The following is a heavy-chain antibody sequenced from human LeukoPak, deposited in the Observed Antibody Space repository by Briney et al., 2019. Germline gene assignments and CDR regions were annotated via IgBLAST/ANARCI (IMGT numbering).Heavy chain of an antibody. Sequence: ASVKVSCKASGYTFTSYYIHWVRQAPGQGLECVGIINPNGGRTNYAQKFQGRVTMTSDMSTSTVYMELSSLRSEDTAVYYCARSSPRGPECSSTSCFSDWFDPWGQGTRVTVSS. CDR1: GYTFTSYY. D-gene: IGHD2-2*01. J-gene: IGHJ5*02. CDR3: ARSSPRGPECSSTSCFSDWFDP. V-gene: IGHV1-46*01. CDR2: INPNGGRT.